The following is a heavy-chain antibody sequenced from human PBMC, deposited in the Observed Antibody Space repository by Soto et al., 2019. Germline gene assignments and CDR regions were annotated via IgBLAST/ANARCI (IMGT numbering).Heavy chain of an antibody. J-gene: IGHJ6*02. CDR2: ISAYNGNT. D-gene: IGHD2-2*01. CDR3: AREGYCISTSCREYGYCGMDV. Sequence: ASVKVSCKASGYTFTSYGISWLRQAPGQGLEWMGWISAYNGNTNYAQKLQGRVTMTTDTPTSSAYMELRSLRSDDTAVYYCAREGYCISTSCREYGYCGMDVWGQGTTVTVSS. CDR1: GYTFTSYG. V-gene: IGHV1-18*01.